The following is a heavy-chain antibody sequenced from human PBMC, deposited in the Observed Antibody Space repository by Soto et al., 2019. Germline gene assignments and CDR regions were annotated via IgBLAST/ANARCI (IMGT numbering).Heavy chain of an antibody. Sequence: TLSLTCTVSGVSISSGGYYWSWIRQHPGKGLEWIGNIYYSGRTYYNPSLKSRVILSVDTSKNHFSLTLRSVTAADSAMYYCAKEIRQQQLVPIYAMDVWGQGTTVTVSS. V-gene: IGHV4-31*03. J-gene: IGHJ6*02. CDR1: GVSISSGGYY. CDR2: IYYSGRT. D-gene: IGHD6-13*01. CDR3: AKEIRQQQLVPIYAMDV.